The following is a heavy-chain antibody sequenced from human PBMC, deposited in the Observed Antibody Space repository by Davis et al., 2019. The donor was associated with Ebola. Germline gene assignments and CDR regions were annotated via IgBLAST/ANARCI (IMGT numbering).Heavy chain of an antibody. CDR2: ISSTSSTI. D-gene: IGHD6-13*01. Sequence: PGGSLRLSCAASGFTFSSYSMDWVRQAPGKGLEWVSYISSTSSTIYYADSVKGRFTISRDNAKNSLYLQVNSLRDEDTAVYFCARGRSAAGTSHYFDYWGQGALVTVSS. V-gene: IGHV3-48*02. CDR3: ARGRSAAGTSHYFDY. J-gene: IGHJ4*02. CDR1: GFTFSSYS.